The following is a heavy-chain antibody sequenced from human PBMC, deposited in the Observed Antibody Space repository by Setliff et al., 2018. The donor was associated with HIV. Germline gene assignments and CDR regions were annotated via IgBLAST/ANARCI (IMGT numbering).Heavy chain of an antibody. CDR3: ATIRLTMVRGIPNWFDP. CDR2: INHSGST. V-gene: IGHV4-34*01. J-gene: IGHJ5*02. CDR1: GGSFSDYY. Sequence: SETLSLTCVVYGGSFSDYYWTWIRQPPEKGLEWIGKINHSGSTDYNPSLKSRVTIYVDTSKNQFSLNLSSVTDADTAVYYCATIRLTMVRGIPNWFDPWGQGTLVTVSS. D-gene: IGHD3-10*01.